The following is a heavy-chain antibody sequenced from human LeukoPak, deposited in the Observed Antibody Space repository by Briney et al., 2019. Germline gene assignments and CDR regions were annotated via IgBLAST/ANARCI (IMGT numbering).Heavy chain of an antibody. J-gene: IGHJ6*03. CDR2: IYARGST. CDR3: ARGRRIVVVLGATRTHRDYYMDV. D-gene: IGHD2-15*01. V-gene: IGHV4-4*07. CDR1: GGSISGNYY. Sequence: SETLSLTCTVSGGSISGNYYWSWIRQPAGKGLEWIGRIYARGSTNYNSSLKSRVTISLDTSKNQFSLKLSSVTAADTAVYYCARGRRIVVVLGATRTHRDYYMDVWGKGTTVTVSS.